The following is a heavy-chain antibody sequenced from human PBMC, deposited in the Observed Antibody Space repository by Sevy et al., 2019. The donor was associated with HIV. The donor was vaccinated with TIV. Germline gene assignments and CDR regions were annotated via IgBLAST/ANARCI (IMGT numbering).Heavy chain of an antibody. CDR1: GDSVSSNSAA. CDR3: ARDEVGGYYDFWSGYNRYYFDY. D-gene: IGHD3-3*01. V-gene: IGHV6-1*01. Sequence: SLTISLTCAISGDSVSSNSAAWSWIRQSPSRALEWLGRTYSRSKWYNAYAVSVKSRITINPDTSKNQFSLQLNSVTPEDTAVYYYARDEVGGYYDFWSGYNRYYFDYWGQGTLVIVSS. J-gene: IGHJ4*02. CDR2: TYSRSKWYN.